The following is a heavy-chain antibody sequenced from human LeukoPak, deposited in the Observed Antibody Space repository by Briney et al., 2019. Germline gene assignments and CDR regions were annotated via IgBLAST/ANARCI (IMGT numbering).Heavy chain of an antibody. Sequence: GGSLRLSCAASRFTFSSYAMSWVRQAPGKGLEWVSPINSAGSTYYGDSVRGRFTISRDNSKNVLHLQMNSLRAEDTALYYCAKDQNTVATAPFDYWGLGTLVTVSS. CDR2: INSAGST. J-gene: IGHJ4*02. CDR1: RFTFSSYA. D-gene: IGHD4-17*01. CDR3: AKDQNTVATAPFDY. V-gene: IGHV3-23*01.